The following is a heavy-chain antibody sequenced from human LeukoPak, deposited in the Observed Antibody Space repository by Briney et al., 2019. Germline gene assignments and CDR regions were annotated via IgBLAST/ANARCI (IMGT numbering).Heavy chain of an antibody. D-gene: IGHD3-10*01. CDR3: AREPGSGSSLYYFDY. V-gene: IGHV3-7*01. J-gene: IGHJ4*02. CDR1: GFPFSSHG. Sequence: GGSLRLSCAGSGFPFSSHGMSWVRQAPGKGLEWVANIKQDGSEKYYVDSVKGRFTISRDNAKNSLYLQMNSLRAEDTAVYYCAREPGSGSSLYYFDYWGQGTLVTVSS. CDR2: IKQDGSEK.